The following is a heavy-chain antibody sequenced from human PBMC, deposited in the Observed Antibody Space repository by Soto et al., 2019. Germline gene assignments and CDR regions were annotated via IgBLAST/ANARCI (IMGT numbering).Heavy chain of an antibody. CDR3: ARGHSSSWFVLDY. J-gene: IGHJ4*02. Sequence: SETLSLTCTVSGGSVSSGSYYWSWIRQPPGKGLEWLASVYYSGSTNYNPSLKSRVTISVDTSKNQFSLELNSVTAADTAVYYCARGHSSSWFVLDYWGQGTLVT. D-gene: IGHD6-13*01. V-gene: IGHV4-61*01. CDR1: GGSVSSGSYY. CDR2: VYYSGST.